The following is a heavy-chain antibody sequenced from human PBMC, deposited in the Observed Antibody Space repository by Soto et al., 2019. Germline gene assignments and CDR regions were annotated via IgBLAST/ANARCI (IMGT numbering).Heavy chain of an antibody. Sequence: QVQLVQSGAEMKKPGASVKVSCKASGYTFTSYGFSWVRQAPGQGLEWMGWINGYTGNTHYAQKFQGRVTMTTDTSTRTAYMELWTLISDDTAVYYCARSWVTGKGGMDVWGQGTTVTVSS. CDR3: ARSWVTGKGGMDV. V-gene: IGHV1-18*01. D-gene: IGHD3-16*01. CDR1: GYTFTSYG. J-gene: IGHJ6*02. CDR2: INGYTGNT.